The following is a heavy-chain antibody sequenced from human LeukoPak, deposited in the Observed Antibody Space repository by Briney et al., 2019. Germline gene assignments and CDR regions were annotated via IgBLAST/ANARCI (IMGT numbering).Heavy chain of an antibody. J-gene: IGHJ5*02. CDR2: INHSGST. Sequence: SETLSLTCAVYGGSFSGYYWSWIRQPPGKGLEWIGEINHSGSTNYNPSLKSRVTISVDTSKNQFSLKLSSVTAADTAVYYCARGLCSGGSCGNWFDPWGQGTLVTVSS. CDR1: GGSFSGYY. V-gene: IGHV4-34*01. CDR3: ARGLCSGGSCGNWFDP. D-gene: IGHD2-15*01.